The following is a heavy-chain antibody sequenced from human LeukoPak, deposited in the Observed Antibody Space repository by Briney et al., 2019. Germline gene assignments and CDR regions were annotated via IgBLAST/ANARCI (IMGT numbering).Heavy chain of an antibody. CDR3: ARDQGYSSSCPGY. J-gene: IGHJ4*02. D-gene: IGHD6-13*01. CDR1: GFTFSSYA. Sequence: GGSLRLSCAASGFTFSSYAMHWVRQAPGKGLEWVAVISYDGSNKYYADSVKGRFTISRDNSKNTLYLQMNSLRAEDTAVYYCARDQGYSSSCPGYWGQGTLVTVSS. CDR2: ISYDGSNK. V-gene: IGHV3-30-3*01.